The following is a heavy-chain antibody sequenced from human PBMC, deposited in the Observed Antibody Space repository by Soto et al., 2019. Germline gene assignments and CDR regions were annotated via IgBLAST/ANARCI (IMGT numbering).Heavy chain of an antibody. V-gene: IGHV3-20*04. D-gene: IGHD4-17*01. J-gene: IGHJ4*02. CDR2: INWNGGST. CDR1: GFTFDDYG. CDR3: SKDMKWGGMTTIHYFDS. Sequence: PGGSLRLSCAASGFTFDDYGMSWVRQAPGKGLEWVSGINWNGGSTGYADSVKGRFTISRGNAKNSLFLQMNSLRPEDTALYYCSKDMKWGGMTTIHYFDSWGQGTLVTVSS.